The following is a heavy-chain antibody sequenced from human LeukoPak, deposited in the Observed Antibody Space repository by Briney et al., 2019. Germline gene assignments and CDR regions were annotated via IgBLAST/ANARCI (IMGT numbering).Heavy chain of an antibody. CDR3: TRRFGGHSGWAGYHDS. V-gene: IGHV3-64*01. CDR1: GFSSSAYT. D-gene: IGHD6-19*01. J-gene: IGHJ4*02. CDR2: IRSDGSST. Sequence: PGGSLRLSCVASGFSSSAYTMHWVRQAPGKGLEYVSAIRSDGSSTFQPNSVKGRFTISRDNSKSTLYLQMGSLGAEDTAVYYCTRRFGGHSGWAGYHDSWGQGTLVTVSS.